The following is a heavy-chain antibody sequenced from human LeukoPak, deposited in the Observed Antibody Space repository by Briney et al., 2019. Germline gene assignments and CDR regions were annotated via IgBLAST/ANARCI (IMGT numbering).Heavy chain of an antibody. CDR2: ISGNNDNP. Sequence: ASVRVSCKPSGYTFSNFGINWVRQAPGQGLEWMGWISGNNDNPNYGQKFQGRFTVTTDSSTSTAYMELRNLRFDDTAVYYCARDRTSTDDYWGQGTLVTVSS. CDR1: GYTFSNFG. J-gene: IGHJ4*02. CDR3: ARDRTSTDDY. V-gene: IGHV1-18*01. D-gene: IGHD2-2*01.